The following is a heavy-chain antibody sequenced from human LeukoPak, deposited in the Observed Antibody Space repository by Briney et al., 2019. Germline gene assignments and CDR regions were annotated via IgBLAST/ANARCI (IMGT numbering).Heavy chain of an antibody. CDR3: ASDLSPIRAYYYMDV. CDR1: GYTFTGYY. J-gene: IGHJ6*03. Sequence: ASVKVSCKASGYTFTGYYMHWVRQAPGQGLEWMGWINPNSGGTNYAQKFQGRVTMTRDTSISTAYMELSRLRSDDTAVYYCASDLSPIRAYYYMDVWGKGTTVTVSS. CDR2: INPNSGGT. V-gene: IGHV1-2*02.